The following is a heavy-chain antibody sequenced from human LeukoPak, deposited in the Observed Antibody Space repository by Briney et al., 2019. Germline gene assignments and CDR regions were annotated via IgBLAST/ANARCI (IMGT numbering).Heavy chain of an antibody. CDR2: IYYSGST. J-gene: IGHJ6*03. Sequence: PSETLSLTCTVSGGSISSYYWSWLRQPPGKGLEWIGYIYYSGSTNYNPSLKSRVTISVDTSKNQFSLKLSSVTAADTAVYYCARVGGGIAAAGYYYYYYMDVWGKGTTVTVSS. D-gene: IGHD6-13*01. CDR1: GGSISSYY. CDR3: ARVGGGIAAAGYYYYYYMDV. V-gene: IGHV4-59*01.